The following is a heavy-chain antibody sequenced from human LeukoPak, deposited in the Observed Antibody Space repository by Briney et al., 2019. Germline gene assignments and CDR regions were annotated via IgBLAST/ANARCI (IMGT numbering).Heavy chain of an antibody. J-gene: IGHJ4*02. CDR3: ARDLKVEDNSGYYAFDY. CDR1: GFTFSDYY. V-gene: IGHV3-11*01. D-gene: IGHD3-22*01. Sequence: GGSLRLSCAASGFTFSDYYMSWIRQAPGKGLEWLSYISSGRGRSTIYYADSVKGRFSISRDNAKNILYLQINSLRAEDTAVYYCARDLKVEDNSGYYAFDYWGQGTLVTVPS. CDR2: ISSGRGRSTI.